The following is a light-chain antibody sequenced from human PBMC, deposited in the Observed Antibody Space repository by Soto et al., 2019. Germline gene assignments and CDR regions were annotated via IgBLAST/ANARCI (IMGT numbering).Light chain of an antibody. CDR1: QSVSSSY. J-gene: IGKJ1*01. CDR3: QQYGSSPRT. V-gene: IGKV3-20*01. Sequence: EIVLTQSPGTLSLSPGERATLSCRASQSVSSSYLAWYQQKPGQAPRLLIYGESSRATGIPDRFSGSGSGTDFTLTISRPEPEEFAVYYCQQYGSSPRTFGQGTKVEIK. CDR2: GES.